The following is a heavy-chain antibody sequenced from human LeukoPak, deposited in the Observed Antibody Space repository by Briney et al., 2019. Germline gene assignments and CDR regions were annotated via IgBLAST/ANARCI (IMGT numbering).Heavy chain of an antibody. J-gene: IGHJ6*02. CDR3: ARCLGVTPEDYYYYYSGMDV. Sequence: ASVKVSCKASGYTFTSYGISWVRQAPGQGLEWMGWISAYNGNTNYAQKLQGRVTMTTDTSTSTAYMELRSLRSDDTAVYYCARCLGVTPEDYYYYYSGMDVWGQGTTVTVSS. CDR1: GYTFTSYG. CDR2: ISAYNGNT. V-gene: IGHV1-18*01. D-gene: IGHD3-3*01.